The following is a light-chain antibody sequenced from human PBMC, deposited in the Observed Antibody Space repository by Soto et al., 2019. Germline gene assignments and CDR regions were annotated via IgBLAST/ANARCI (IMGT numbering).Light chain of an antibody. Sequence: QSVLTQPPSVSGAPGQRVTMSCAGSSSNIGAGYDVHWYQQFPGTAPKLLIYGNSHRPSGVPDRFSGSKSGTSASLAITGLQAGDEADYYCQSYDNSLSGVIFGGGTQLTVL. CDR2: GNS. V-gene: IGLV1-40*01. CDR1: SSNIGAGYD. J-gene: IGLJ2*01. CDR3: QSYDNSLSGVI.